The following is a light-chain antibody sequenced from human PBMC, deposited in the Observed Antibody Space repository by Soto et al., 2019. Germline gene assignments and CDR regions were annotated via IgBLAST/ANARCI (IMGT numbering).Light chain of an antibody. CDR1: QTINNW. V-gene: IGKV1-5*01. J-gene: IGKJ1*01. CDR2: HAS. CDR3: QHYNSYPWT. Sequence: DIQMTQSPSTLSASIGDRVTITCRASQTINNWLAWYQQKPGKAPNLLIYHASNLETGVPSRFSGSAFGTDFTLTISSLQPDDFATYYCQHYNSYPWTFGPGTKVEIK.